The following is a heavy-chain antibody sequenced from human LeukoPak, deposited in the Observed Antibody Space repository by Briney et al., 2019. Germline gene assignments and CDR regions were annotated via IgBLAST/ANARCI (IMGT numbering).Heavy chain of an antibody. J-gene: IGHJ5*02. Sequence: KYGESLKISCKGSGYSFTTYWIGWVRQMPGKGLEWVGIIYPGDSDTRYSPSFQGQVTISADKSISTAYLQWSSLKASDTAMYYCARATKVVATRRANWFDPWGQGTLVTVSS. CDR1: GYSFTTYW. V-gene: IGHV5-51*01. CDR2: IYPGDSDT. CDR3: ARATKVVATRRANWFDP. D-gene: IGHD2-15*01.